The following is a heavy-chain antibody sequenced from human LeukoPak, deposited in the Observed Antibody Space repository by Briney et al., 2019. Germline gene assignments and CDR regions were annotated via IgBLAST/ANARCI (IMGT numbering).Heavy chain of an antibody. CDR1: GFPSSSNH. J-gene: IGHJ3*02. CDR3: ARLGDSSGYGTIDI. Sequence: PGGSLDLSFDAPGFPSSSNHMSWARQAPGRGLEGVSVIYSSGRTYYADSVKGRFTISRDYSKNALYLQMNSLRAEDTAVYYCARLGDSSGYGTIDIWGQGTVVTVSS. CDR2: IYSSGRT. D-gene: IGHD3-22*01. V-gene: IGHV3-53*01.